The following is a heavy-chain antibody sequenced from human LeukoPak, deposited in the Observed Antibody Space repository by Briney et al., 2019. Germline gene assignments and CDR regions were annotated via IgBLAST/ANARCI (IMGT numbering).Heavy chain of an antibody. J-gene: IGHJ4*02. D-gene: IGHD3-22*01. V-gene: IGHV3-23*01. Sequence: PGGSLRLSCAASGFTFSSYGMSWVRQAPGKGLEWVSAISGSGGSTYYADSVKGRFTISRDNSKNTLYLQMNGLRAEDTAMYYCARRAGDYSHPYDYWGQGTLVTVSS. CDR3: ARRAGDYSHPYDY. CDR2: ISGSGGST. CDR1: GFTFSSYG.